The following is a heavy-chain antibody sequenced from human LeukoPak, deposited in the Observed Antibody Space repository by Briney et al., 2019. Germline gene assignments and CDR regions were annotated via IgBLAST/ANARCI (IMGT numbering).Heavy chain of an antibody. D-gene: IGHD6-13*01. CDR3: ARDPRRIAAAGVDY. Sequence: GGSLRLPCAASGFTFSSYSMNWVRQAPGKGLEWVSSISSSSSYIYYADSVKGRFTVSRDNAKNSLYLQMNSLRAEDTAVYYCARDPRRIAAAGVDYWGQGTLVTVSS. J-gene: IGHJ4*02. CDR1: GFTFSSYS. V-gene: IGHV3-21*01. CDR2: ISSSSSYI.